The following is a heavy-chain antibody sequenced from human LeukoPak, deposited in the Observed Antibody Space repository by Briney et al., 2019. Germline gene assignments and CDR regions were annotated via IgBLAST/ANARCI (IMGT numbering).Heavy chain of an antibody. Sequence: ASVKVSCKASGYTFTSYYIHWVRQAPGQGLEWMGRINPNSGGTNYAQKFQGRVTMTTDTSISTAYMELSRLRSDDTAVYYCARGPAGGYCSSTSCPPVHWFDPWGQGTLVTVSS. CDR2: INPNSGGT. CDR3: ARGPAGGYCSSTSCPPVHWFDP. D-gene: IGHD2-2*01. J-gene: IGHJ5*02. CDR1: GYTFTSYY. V-gene: IGHV1-2*06.